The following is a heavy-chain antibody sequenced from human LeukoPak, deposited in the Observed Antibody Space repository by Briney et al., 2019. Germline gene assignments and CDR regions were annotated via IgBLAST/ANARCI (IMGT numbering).Heavy chain of an antibody. Sequence: SETLSLTCTVSRGSISGYFWSWIRQPPGKGLEWIGYIYYSGSTNYNPSLKSRVTISVDTSKNQFSLKLSSVTAADTAVYYCARARGVAGTGTYFDYWGQGTLVTVSS. CDR2: IYYSGST. CDR3: ARARGVAGTGTYFDY. J-gene: IGHJ4*02. V-gene: IGHV4-59*01. CDR1: RGSISGYF. D-gene: IGHD6-19*01.